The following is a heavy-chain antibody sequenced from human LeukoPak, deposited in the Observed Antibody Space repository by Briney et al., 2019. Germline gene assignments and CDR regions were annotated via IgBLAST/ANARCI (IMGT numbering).Heavy chain of an antibody. Sequence: PGGSLRLSCAASGFTFSSYAMSWVRQAPGKGLEWVSAISGSGGSTYYADSVKGRFTISRDNSKNTLYLQMNSLRAEDTAVYYCAKDQRRLVAPAATSPWGGYYYYIDVWGKGTTVNVSS. J-gene: IGHJ6*03. V-gene: IGHV3-23*01. CDR3: AKDQRRLVAPAATSPWGGYYYYIDV. CDR1: GFTFSSYA. D-gene: IGHD2-2*01. CDR2: ISGSGGST.